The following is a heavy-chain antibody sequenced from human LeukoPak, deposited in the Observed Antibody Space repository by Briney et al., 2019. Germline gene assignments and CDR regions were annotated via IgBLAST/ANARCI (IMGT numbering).Heavy chain of an antibody. Sequence: SQTLSLTCALRGDRVSSNRAACSWIRQSPSRGLEWLGRTYYKSKWYNDYAVSVKSRITINPDTTKNQFSLQLNSVTPEDSAMYFCVPIARTDISVWGQGTLVTVSS. J-gene: IGHJ4*02. D-gene: IGHD6-13*01. CDR3: VPIARTDISV. CDR1: GDRVSSNRAA. CDR2: TYYKSKWYN. V-gene: IGHV6-1*01.